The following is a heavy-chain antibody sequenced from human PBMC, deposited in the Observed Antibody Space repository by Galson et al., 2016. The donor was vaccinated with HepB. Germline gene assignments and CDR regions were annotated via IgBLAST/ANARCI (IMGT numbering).Heavy chain of an antibody. CDR3: TTHFYRQGFDN. Sequence: SLRLSCAASGFTFGDYPMTWFRQAPGKGLEWVGHVKGKIDGGTIDYAAPVKGRFTISRDDSRNTFYLQMNSLKTEDTAEYYCTTHFYRQGFDNWGQGTLVTVSS. J-gene: IGHJ4*02. CDR2: VKGKIDGGTI. D-gene: IGHD3-16*02. V-gene: IGHV3-15*01. CDR1: GFTFGDYP.